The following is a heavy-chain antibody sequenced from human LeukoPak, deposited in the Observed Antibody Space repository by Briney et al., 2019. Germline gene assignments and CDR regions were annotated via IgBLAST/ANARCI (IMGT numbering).Heavy chain of an antibody. D-gene: IGHD2-2*01. CDR2: FDPEDGET. J-gene: IGHJ6*02. V-gene: IGHV1-24*01. CDR3: ATADIVVVPAAQNYYYYGMDV. CDR1: GYTLTELS. Sequence: ASVKVSCKVSGYTLTELSMHWVRQAPGKGLEWMGGFDPEDGETIYAQKFQGRVTMTEDTSTDTAYMELSSLRSEDTAVYSCATADIVVVPAAQNYYYYGMDVWGQGTTVTVSS.